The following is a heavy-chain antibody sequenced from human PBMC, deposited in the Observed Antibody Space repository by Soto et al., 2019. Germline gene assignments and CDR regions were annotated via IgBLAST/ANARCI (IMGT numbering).Heavy chain of an antibody. Sequence: GASVKVSCKASGYTFTSYAMHWVRQAPGQRLEWMGWINAGNGNTKYSQKFQGRFTISRDNSKNTLYLQMNSLRAEDTAVYYCARSWAVAGSYDYWGQGTLVTSPQ. D-gene: IGHD6-19*01. J-gene: IGHJ4*02. CDR1: GYTFTSYA. CDR3: ARSWAVAGSYDY. CDR2: INAGNGNT. V-gene: IGHV1-3*01.